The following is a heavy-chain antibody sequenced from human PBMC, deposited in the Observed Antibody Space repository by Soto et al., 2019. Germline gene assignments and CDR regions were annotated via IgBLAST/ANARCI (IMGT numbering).Heavy chain of an antibody. CDR3: ATVGVAGAAAEGGYFVY. D-gene: IGHD6-13*01. V-gene: IGHV3-30*03. CDR1: GFTFSNYG. CDR2: ISHDGSNK. Sequence: PGGSLRLSCTASGFTFSNYGMHWVRQAPGKVLEWVAVISHDGSNKYYADSVKGRFTISRDNSRNTLYLQMNSLRTEDTAVFYSATVGVAGAAAEGGYFVYWGQGALVTVSS. J-gene: IGHJ4*02.